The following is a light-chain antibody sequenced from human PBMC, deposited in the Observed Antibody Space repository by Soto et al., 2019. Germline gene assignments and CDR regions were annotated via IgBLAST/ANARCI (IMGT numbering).Light chain of an antibody. Sequence: EIVLTQSPGTLSLSPEERATLSCRASQSVTSTYLAWYQQRPGQAPRLLIYGASNRATGIPDRFSGSGSGTDFTLTISRLEPEDFAVYYCQQYGSSLYTFGQGTKLEIK. CDR2: GAS. J-gene: IGKJ2*01. CDR1: QSVTSTY. CDR3: QQYGSSLYT. V-gene: IGKV3-20*01.